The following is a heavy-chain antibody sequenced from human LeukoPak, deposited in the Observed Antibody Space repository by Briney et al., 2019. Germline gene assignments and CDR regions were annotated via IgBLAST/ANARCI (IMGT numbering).Heavy chain of an antibody. CDR2: IYYSGST. V-gene: IGHV4-59*01. CDR3: ARYVWGSYPTFEDY. Sequence: SETLSLTRTVSGGSISSYYWSWIRQPPGKGLEWIAYIYYSGSTNYNPSLKSRVTISVDTSKNQFSLKLSSVTAADTAVYYCARYVWGSYPTFEDYWGQGTLVTVSS. D-gene: IGHD3-16*02. J-gene: IGHJ4*02. CDR1: GGSISSYY.